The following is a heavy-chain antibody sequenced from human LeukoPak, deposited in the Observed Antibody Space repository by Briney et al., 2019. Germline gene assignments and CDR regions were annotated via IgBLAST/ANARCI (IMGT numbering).Heavy chain of an antibody. V-gene: IGHV1-8*01. CDR3: VRDGEGVAISVNYWFDP. D-gene: IGHD3-10*01. J-gene: IGHJ5*02. CDR1: GFTFTSYG. Sequence: ASVKVSCKASGFTFTSYGINWVRQASGQGLEWMGWMNPNNGNTGYAQKFQGRVTMTRDTSISTAYMELRGLRSEDTAVYYCVRDGEGVAISVNYWFDPWGQGTLVTVSS. CDR2: MNPNNGNT.